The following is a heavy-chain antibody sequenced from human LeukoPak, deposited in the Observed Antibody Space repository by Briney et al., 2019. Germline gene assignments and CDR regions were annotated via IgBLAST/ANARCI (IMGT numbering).Heavy chain of an antibody. V-gene: IGHV3-11*04. J-gene: IGHJ4*02. CDR1: GFTFSDYY. Sequence: GGSLRLSCAASGFTFSDYYMSWIRQAPGKGLEWVSYISSSGSTIYYADSVMGRFTISRDNAKNSLYLQMNSLRAEDTAVYYCARVMYYYDSSGQTYYFDYWGQGTLVTVSS. CDR3: ARVMYYYDSSGQTYYFDY. D-gene: IGHD3-22*01. CDR2: ISSSGSTI.